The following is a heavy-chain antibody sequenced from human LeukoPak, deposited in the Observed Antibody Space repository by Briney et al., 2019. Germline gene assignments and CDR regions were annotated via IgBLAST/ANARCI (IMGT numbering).Heavy chain of an antibody. CDR3: ARDSSTWYGGSDYMDV. D-gene: IGHD6-13*01. CDR2: ISSSSSYI. V-gene: IGHV3-21*01. J-gene: IGHJ6*03. Sequence: GGSLRLSCAASGFTFSSYSMSWVRQAPGKGLEWVSSISSSSSYIYYADSLKGRFTISRDNAKNSLYLQMNSLRAEDTAVYYCARDSSTWYGGSDYMDVWGKGTTVTVSS. CDR1: GFTFSSYS.